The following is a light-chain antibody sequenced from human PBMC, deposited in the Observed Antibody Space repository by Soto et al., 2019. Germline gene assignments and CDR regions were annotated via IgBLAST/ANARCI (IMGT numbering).Light chain of an antibody. Sequence: EIVLTQSPGTLSLSPGERAILSCRASQSVSASYLAWYQQKPGQAPRLLIYDASNRATGIPDRFSGSGSGTDFTLTITGLEPEDFAVYYCQQYGSSPRTFGQGTRLEIK. CDR2: DAS. J-gene: IGKJ5*01. CDR3: QQYGSSPRT. CDR1: QSVSASY. V-gene: IGKV3-20*01.